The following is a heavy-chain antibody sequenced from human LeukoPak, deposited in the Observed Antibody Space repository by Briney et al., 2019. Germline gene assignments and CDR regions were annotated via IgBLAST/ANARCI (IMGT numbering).Heavy chain of an antibody. J-gene: IGHJ5*02. CDR3: AKAAAAAGMAHNWFDP. CDR1: GFTFSSYW. V-gene: IGHV3-74*01. CDR2: INSDGSST. D-gene: IGHD6-13*01. Sequence: PGGSLRLSCAASGFTFSSYWMHWVRQAPGKGLVWVSRINSDGSSTSYADSVKGRFTISRDNSKNTLYLQMNSLRAEDTAVYYCAKAAAAAGMAHNWFDPWGQGTLVTVSS.